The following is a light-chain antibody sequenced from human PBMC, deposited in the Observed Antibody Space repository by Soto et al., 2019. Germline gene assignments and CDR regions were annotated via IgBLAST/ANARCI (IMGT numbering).Light chain of an antibody. J-gene: IGKJ1*01. CDR1: ETISAN. CDR3: QHYNTWPPWT. CDR2: GAY. Sequence: EIVMTQSPATLSVSPGETATLSCRASETISANLAWYQQRPGQAPRLLIYGAYTRATGIPARFTGNKSGTEFTLTITGLQSEDFAVYYCQHYNTWPPWTFGQGTKVEMK. V-gene: IGKV3-15*01.